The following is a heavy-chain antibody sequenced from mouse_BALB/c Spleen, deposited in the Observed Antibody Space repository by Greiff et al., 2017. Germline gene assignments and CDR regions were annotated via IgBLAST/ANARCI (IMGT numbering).Heavy chain of an antibody. CDR2: IRSKSNNYAT. J-gene: IGHJ4*01. Sequence: EVKLVESGGGLVQPKGSLKLSCAASGFTFNTYAMNWVRQAPGKGLEWVARIRSKSNNYATYYADSVKDRFTISRDDSQSMLYLQMNNLKTEDTAMYYCVRGSYDYPMDYWGQGTSVTVSS. CDR1: GFTFNTYA. D-gene: IGHD2-4*01. CDR3: VRGSYDYPMDY. V-gene: IGHV10-1*02.